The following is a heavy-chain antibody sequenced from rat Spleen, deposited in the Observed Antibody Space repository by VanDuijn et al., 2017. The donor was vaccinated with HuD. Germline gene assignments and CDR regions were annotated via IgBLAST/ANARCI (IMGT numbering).Heavy chain of an antibody. Sequence: EVQLVESGGGLVQPGRSLKLSCAASGFTFSDYGMAWVRQAPTKGLEWVAIISYDGSTTYYRDSVKGRFTISRDNAKNTLYLQMDSLRSEDTATYYCARRLYDYFDYWGQGVMVTVSS. D-gene: IGHD1-2*01. CDR1: GFTFSDYG. V-gene: IGHV5-29*01. CDR2: ISYDGSTT. CDR3: ARRLYDYFDY. J-gene: IGHJ2*01.